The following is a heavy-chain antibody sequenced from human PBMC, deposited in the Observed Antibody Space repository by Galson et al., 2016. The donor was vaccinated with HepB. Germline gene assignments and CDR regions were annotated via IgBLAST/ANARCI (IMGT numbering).Heavy chain of an antibody. V-gene: IGHV3-9*01. D-gene: IGHD6-25*01. J-gene: IGHJ4*02. CDR2: ISWNSGTI. Sequence: SLRLSCAGSGFTFENYAMHWVRQAPGKGLEWVSGISWNSGTIAYADSVRGRFTISRDNAKSSLSLQMNSLRVEDTALYFCTKGPTARYYLDSWGQEALVTVSP. CDR3: TKGPTARYYLDS. CDR1: GFTFENYA.